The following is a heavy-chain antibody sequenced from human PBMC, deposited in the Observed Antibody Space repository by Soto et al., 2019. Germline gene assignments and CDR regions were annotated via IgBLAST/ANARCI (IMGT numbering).Heavy chain of an antibody. D-gene: IGHD2-15*01. CDR1: GGAFSDYA. CDR2: IMPIFRAP. CDR3: ASWLKGPDIGNYYYGMDV. J-gene: IGHJ6*02. Sequence: QVQLVQSGAEVKKPGSSVKVSCKASGGAFSDYAFSWVRQAPGQGLEWLGGIMPIFRAPDYVQKFQGRVTIAADDFTRTAYMEMNSLRYEDTAVYYCASWLKGPDIGNYYYGMDVWGQGNMVTVS. V-gene: IGHV1-69*12.